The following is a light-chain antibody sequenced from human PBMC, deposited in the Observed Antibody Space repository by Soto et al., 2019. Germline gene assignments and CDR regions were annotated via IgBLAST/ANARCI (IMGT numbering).Light chain of an antibody. V-gene: IGKV3-20*01. Sequence: EIVLTQSPGTLSLSSGERATLSCRASQSVTNNYLAWYQQKPGQAPKLLIYGASSRATGIPDRFSGSGSGTDFTLTISRLEPEDFAVYYCQQYGSSPPRTFGQGTKVEIK. CDR1: QSVTNNY. CDR3: QQYGSSPPRT. CDR2: GAS. J-gene: IGKJ1*01.